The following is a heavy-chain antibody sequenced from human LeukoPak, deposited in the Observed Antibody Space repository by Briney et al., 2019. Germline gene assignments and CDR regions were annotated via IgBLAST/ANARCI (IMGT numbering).Heavy chain of an antibody. J-gene: IGHJ5*02. CDR2: IYPGDSDT. CDR3: ARRRLGYCSSTSCHNWFDP. Sequence: GESLKISWKGSGYSFTSYWIGWVRQMPGKVLEWMGIIYPGDSDTRYSPSFQGQVPISGDKSISPAYLQWSSLKASDTAMYYCARRRLGYCSSTSCHNWFDPWGQGTLVTVSS. D-gene: IGHD2-2*01. V-gene: IGHV5-51*01. CDR1: GYSFTSYW.